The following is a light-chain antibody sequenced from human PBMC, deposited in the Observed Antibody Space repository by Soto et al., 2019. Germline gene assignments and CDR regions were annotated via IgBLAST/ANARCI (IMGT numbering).Light chain of an antibody. CDR2: EVT. J-gene: IGLJ1*01. Sequence: QSALTQPPSASGSPGQSVTISCTGTSSDVGGYDYVSWYQQHPGKAPKLMIFEVTKRPSGVPNRFSGSKSGNTASLTVSGLQAEDEADYYCTSYAGSNTPYVFGTGTRSQS. CDR3: TSYAGSNTPYV. V-gene: IGLV2-8*01. CDR1: SSDVGGYDY.